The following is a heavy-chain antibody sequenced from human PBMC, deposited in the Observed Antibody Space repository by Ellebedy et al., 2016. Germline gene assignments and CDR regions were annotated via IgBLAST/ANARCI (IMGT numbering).Heavy chain of an antibody. V-gene: IGHV3-30*18. J-gene: IGHJ6*02. CDR3: AKGFYDNYNYGMDV. CDR2: TSHDGTKK. D-gene: IGHD3-22*01. Sequence: GESLKISCAASGFTFRSYAMHWVRQAPGKGLEWVAVTSHDGTKKEFGDSVRGRSTISRDNFKNTLYLQMNNLRGEDTATYYCAKGFYDNYNYGMDVWGRGTTVTVSS. CDR1: GFTFRSYA.